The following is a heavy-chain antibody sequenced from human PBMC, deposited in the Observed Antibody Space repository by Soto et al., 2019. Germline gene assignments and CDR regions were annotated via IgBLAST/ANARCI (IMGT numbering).Heavy chain of an antibody. CDR1: SGSISYYY. CDR2: IFYSGNT. CDR3: ARLRIPGTLQGPYYFDY. Sequence: PSETLSLTCTVSSGSISYYYWSWIRQPPGKGLEWIGYIFYSGNTNYNPSLKSRVTISVDTSKNQFSLKLSSVTAADTAVYYCARLRIPGTLQGPYYFDYWGQGALVTVSS. J-gene: IGHJ4*02. D-gene: IGHD6-13*01. V-gene: IGHV4-59*08.